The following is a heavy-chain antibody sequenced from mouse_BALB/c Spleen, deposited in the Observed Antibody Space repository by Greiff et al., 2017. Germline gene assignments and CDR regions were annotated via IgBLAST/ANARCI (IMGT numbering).Heavy chain of an antibody. J-gene: IGHJ1*01. CDR3: VRGLGRV. V-gene: IGHV10S3*01. CDR2: IRSKSNNYAT. D-gene: IGHD4-1*01. CDR1: GFTFNTNA. Sequence: EVQLVETGGGLVQPKGSLKLSCAASGFTFNTNAMNWVRQAPGKGLEWVARIRSKSNNYATYYAESVKDRFTISRDDSQSMLYLQMNNLKTEDTAVYYCVRGLGRVWGAGTTVTVSS.